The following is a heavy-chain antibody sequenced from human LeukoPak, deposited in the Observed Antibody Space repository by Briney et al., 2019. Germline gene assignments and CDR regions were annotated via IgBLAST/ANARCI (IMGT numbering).Heavy chain of an antibody. V-gene: IGHV4-30-4*01. J-gene: IGHJ5*02. CDR3: ARDHWAGTVTIPGSWFDP. CDR2: ISHSGYT. Sequence: SQTLSLTCTVSGGSISSGDYFWSWIRQPPGKDLEWIGYISHSGYTSYNPSLKSRVTISVDTSKNQFSLKLSSVTAADTAVYFCARDHWAGTVTIPGSWFDPWGRGTLVTVAS. D-gene: IGHD4-17*01. CDR1: GGSISSGDYF.